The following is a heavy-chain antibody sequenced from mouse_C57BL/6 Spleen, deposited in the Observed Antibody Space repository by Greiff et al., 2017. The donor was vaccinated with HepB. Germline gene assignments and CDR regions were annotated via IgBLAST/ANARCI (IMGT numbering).Heavy chain of an antibody. J-gene: IGHJ1*03. CDR1: GYSLTSYY. CDR2: IYPGSGNT. Sequence: VQLQQSGPELVKPGASVKISCKASGYSLTSYYIHRGKQRPGQGLEWIGWIYPGSGNTKYNEKFKGKATLTADTSSSTAYMQLSSLTSEDSAVYYCARGGTTGYWYFDVWGTGTTVTVSS. V-gene: IGHV1-66*01. CDR3: ARGGTTGYWYFDV. D-gene: IGHD1-1*01.